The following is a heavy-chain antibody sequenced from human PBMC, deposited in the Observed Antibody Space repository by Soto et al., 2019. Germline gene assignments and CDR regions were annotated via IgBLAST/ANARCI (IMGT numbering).Heavy chain of an antibody. J-gene: IGHJ3*02. Sequence: ASVKVSCKASGYTFTSYYMHWVRQVPGQGLEWMGIINPSGGSTSYAQKFQGRVTMTRDTSTSTVYMELSSLRSEDTAVYYCARGVERITMIVVVIASPLDAFDIWGQGTMVTVSS. CDR2: INPSGGST. CDR1: GYTFTSYY. CDR3: ARGVERITMIVVVIASPLDAFDI. V-gene: IGHV1-46*01. D-gene: IGHD3-22*01.